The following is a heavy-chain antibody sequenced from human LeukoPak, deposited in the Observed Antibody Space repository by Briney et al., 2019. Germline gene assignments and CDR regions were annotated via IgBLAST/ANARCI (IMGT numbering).Heavy chain of an antibody. CDR3: ATRGPYGGSPSYDY. V-gene: IGHV1-69*04. J-gene: IGHJ4*02. D-gene: IGHD4-23*01. CDR1: GGTFSSYA. CDR2: IIPILGIA. Sequence: SVKVSCKASGGTFSSYAISWVRQAPGQGLEWMGRIIPILGIANYAQKFQGRVTITADKSTSTAYMELSSLRSEDTAVYYCATRGPYGGSPSYDYWGQGTLVTVSS.